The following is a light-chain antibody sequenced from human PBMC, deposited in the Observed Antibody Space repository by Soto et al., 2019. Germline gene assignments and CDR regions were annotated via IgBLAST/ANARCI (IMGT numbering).Light chain of an antibody. Sequence: QSVLTQPASVSVSPGQSITISCTGTSSDVGDYPYVSWYQQHPGRVPKLIIYEVTNRPSGITSRFSGSKSENTASLTISGLQAEDEADYYCSSYSATNTLVFGSGTKVTVL. CDR2: EVT. J-gene: IGLJ1*01. CDR1: SSDVGDYPY. V-gene: IGLV2-14*01. CDR3: SSYSATNTLV.